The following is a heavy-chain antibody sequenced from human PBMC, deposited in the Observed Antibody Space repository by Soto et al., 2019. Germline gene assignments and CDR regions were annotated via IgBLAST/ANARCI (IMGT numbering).Heavy chain of an antibody. CDR2: IYYSGST. D-gene: IGHD5-12*01. J-gene: IGHJ4*02. Sequence: QVQLQESGPGLVKPSETLSLTCTVSGGSVSSGSYYWSWIRQPPGKGLEWIGYIYYSGSTNYNPSLKSRVTISVDTSKNQFSLKLSSVTAADTAVYYCARDLVADVYFDYWGQGTLVTVSS. CDR3: ARDLVADVYFDY. V-gene: IGHV4-61*01. CDR1: GGSVSSGSYY.